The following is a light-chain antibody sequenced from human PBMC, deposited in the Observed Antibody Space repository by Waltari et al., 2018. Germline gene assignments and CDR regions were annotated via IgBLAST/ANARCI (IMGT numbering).Light chain of an antibody. CDR3: AAWDDSLNGPV. CDR1: SSNIGSNT. CDR2: SNN. J-gene: IGLJ3*02. Sequence: QSVLTQPPSASGTPGQRVTISRSGSSSNIGSNTVTWYQQLPGTAPKLLIYSNNQRPSGVPDRFSGSKSGTSASLAISGLQSEDEADYYCAAWDDSLNGPVFGGGTKLTVL. V-gene: IGLV1-44*01.